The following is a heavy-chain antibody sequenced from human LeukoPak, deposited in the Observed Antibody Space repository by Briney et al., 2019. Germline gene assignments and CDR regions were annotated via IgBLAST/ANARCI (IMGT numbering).Heavy chain of an antibody. Sequence: SQTLSLTCTVSGGSISSGDYYWSWIRQPPGKGLEWIGYIYYSGSTYYNSSLKSRVTISVDTSKNQFSLKLSSVTAADTAVYYCARWGMIVVVPDAFDIWGQGTMVTVSS. CDR1: GGSISSGDYY. V-gene: IGHV4-30-4*01. D-gene: IGHD3-22*01. CDR2: IYYSGST. J-gene: IGHJ3*02. CDR3: ARWGMIVVVPDAFDI.